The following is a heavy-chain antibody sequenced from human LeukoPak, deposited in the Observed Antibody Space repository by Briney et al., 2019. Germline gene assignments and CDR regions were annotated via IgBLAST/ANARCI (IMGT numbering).Heavy chain of an antibody. CDR1: GGSISSYY. V-gene: IGHV4-59*08. CDR3: AGVHIVVVPAAQFDY. J-gene: IGHJ4*02. CDR2: IYYSGST. D-gene: IGHD2-2*01. Sequence: SETLSLTCTVSGGSISSYYWSWIRQPPGKGLEWIGYIYYSGSTYYNPSLKSRVTISVDTSKKQFSLKLSSVTAADTAVYYCAGVHIVVVPAAQFDYWGQGTLVTVSS.